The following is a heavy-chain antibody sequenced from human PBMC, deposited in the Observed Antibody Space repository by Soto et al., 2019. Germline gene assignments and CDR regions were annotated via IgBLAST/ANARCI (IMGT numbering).Heavy chain of an antibody. D-gene: IGHD3-16*01. J-gene: IGHJ6*02. CDR2: INAGNGNT. V-gene: IGHV1-3*01. Sequence: ASVKVSCKASGYTFTSYAMHWVRQAPGQRLEWMGWINAGNGNTKYSQKFQGRVTITRDTSASTAYMELSSLRSEDTAVYYCAAGVSLITANYYPNAMDVRGQAPTLTVSS. CDR1: GYTFTSYA. CDR3: AAGVSLITANYYPNAMDV.